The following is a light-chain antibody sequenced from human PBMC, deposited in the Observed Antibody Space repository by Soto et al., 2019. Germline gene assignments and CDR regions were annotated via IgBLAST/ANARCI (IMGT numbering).Light chain of an antibody. CDR1: QSVGSF. CDR2: DTS. V-gene: IGKV3-20*01. CDR3: QQYGSSPSIT. J-gene: IGKJ5*01. Sequence: EIVLTQSPATLSLSPGERATLSCRASQSVGSFLAWYQQKPGQAPRLLIYDTSIRATGIPARFSGSGSGTDFTLTIRRLEPEDFAVYYCQQYGSSPSITFGQGTRREIK.